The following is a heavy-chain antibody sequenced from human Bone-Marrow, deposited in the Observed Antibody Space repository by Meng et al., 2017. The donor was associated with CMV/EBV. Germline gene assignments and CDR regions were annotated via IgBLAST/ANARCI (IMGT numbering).Heavy chain of an antibody. Sequence: GESLKISCAASGFTFSSYWMHWVRQAPGKGLVWVSRINSDGSSTSYADSVKGRFTISRDNAKNTLYLQMNSLRAEDTAVYYCARALGVVGVSRSFQHWGQGTLVTVSS. J-gene: IGHJ1*01. D-gene: IGHD1-26*01. CDR1: GFTFSSYW. V-gene: IGHV3-74*01. CDR2: INSDGSST. CDR3: ARALGVVGVSRSFQH.